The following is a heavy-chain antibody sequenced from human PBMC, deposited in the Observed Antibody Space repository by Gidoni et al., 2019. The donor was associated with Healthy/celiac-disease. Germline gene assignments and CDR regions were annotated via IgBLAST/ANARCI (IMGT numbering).Heavy chain of an antibody. Sequence: EVQLVESGGGLVKPGGSLRLSCAASGFTFSNAWMNWVRQAPGKGLEWVGRIKSKTAGGTTDYAAPVKGRFTISRDDSKNTLYLQMNSLKTEDTAVYYCTTQKDIVVVPAAFPFDYWGQGTLVTVSS. V-gene: IGHV3-15*07. D-gene: IGHD2-2*01. CDR2: IKSKTAGGTT. J-gene: IGHJ4*02. CDR3: TTQKDIVVVPAAFPFDY. CDR1: GFTFSNAW.